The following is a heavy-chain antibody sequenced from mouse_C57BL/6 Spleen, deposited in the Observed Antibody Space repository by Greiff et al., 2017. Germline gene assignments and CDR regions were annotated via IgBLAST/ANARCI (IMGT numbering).Heavy chain of an antibody. CDR2: ISSGGGYT. D-gene: IGHD2-3*01. CDR1: GFTFSSYG. CDR3: ASPVLDPYTGYFCYHDMDY. Sequence: DVKLVESGGDLVKPGGSLKLSCAASGFTFSSYGMTWVRQTPDKRLEWVATISSGGGYTYYTDSVKGRVTISRDNAKNTMYLQLSSLKSEHTGLYYCASPVLDPYTGYFCYHDMDYWGQGTSVTVSS. J-gene: IGHJ4*01. V-gene: IGHV5-6*02.